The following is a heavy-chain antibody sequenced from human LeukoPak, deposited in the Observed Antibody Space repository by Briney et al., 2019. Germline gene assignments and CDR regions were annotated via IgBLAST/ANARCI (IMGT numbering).Heavy chain of an antibody. CDR3: ARGGASSRYFDY. D-gene: IGHD1-26*01. V-gene: IGHV4-59*11. CDR1: GGSISGQY. CDR2: VSYSGST. J-gene: IGHJ4*02. Sequence: SETLSLTCTVSGGSISGQYWSWIRQPPGKGLEWIGFVSYSGSTNYNPSLNGRVTISLDTSKNQFSLRLNSVTAADTAVYYCARGGASSRYFDYWGQGTLVTVSS.